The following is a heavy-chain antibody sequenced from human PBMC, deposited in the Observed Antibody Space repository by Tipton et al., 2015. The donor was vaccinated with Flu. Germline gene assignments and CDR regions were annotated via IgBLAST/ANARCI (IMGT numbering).Heavy chain of an antibody. CDR1: DNSISGFY. CDR3: SRGPDNAKTLT. CDR2: LFPGVTN. Sequence: TLSLTCTVSDNSISGFYWSWLRQTPGKGLEYVAHLFPGVTNYYSPSFRGRVRISMDMSKREFSLTMDSVTTADTAIYFCSRGPDNAKTLTWGRGILVT. J-gene: IGHJ4*02. D-gene: IGHD1-1*01. V-gene: IGHV4-59*01.